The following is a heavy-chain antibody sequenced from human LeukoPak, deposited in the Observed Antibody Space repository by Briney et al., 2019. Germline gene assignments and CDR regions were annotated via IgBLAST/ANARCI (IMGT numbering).Heavy chain of an antibody. CDR2: ISDSGGRT. J-gene: IGHJ4*02. V-gene: IGHV3-23*01. CDR1: GFTFSSYA. D-gene: IGHD3-9*01. CDR3: AKTVVSAGWHYFDY. Sequence: GGSLRLSCAASGFTFSSYAMSWVRQAPKGLEWVSTISDSGGRTYYADSVKGRFTISRDNSRNTLYLQMNSLRAEDTAVYYCAKTVVSAGWHYFDYWGQGTLVSVS.